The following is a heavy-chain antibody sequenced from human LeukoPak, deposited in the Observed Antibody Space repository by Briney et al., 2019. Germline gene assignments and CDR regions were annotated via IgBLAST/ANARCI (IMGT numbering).Heavy chain of an antibody. CDR3: ARSFSEAVSDY. CDR1: GGSHRRGGYY. Sequence: PLQTLSLTSPVSGGSHRRGGYYWSWTRQHPGEGLEWIGYIYDSGSTYSNPSLKSRVTISVDTSKNQFSLKLSSVTAADTAVYYWARSFSEAVSDYWGQGTLVTVSS. J-gene: IGHJ4*02. CDR2: IYDSGST. V-gene: IGHV4-31*03.